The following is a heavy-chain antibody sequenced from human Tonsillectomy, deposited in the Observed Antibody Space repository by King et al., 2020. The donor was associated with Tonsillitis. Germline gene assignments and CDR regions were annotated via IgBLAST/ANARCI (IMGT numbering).Heavy chain of an antibody. D-gene: IGHD2-21*01. CDR3: ARPKSGDPNDAFDI. J-gene: IGHJ3*02. CDR2: IYPGDSDT. V-gene: IGHV5-51*03. CDR1: GYNFTNYW. Sequence: VQLVESGAEVKKPGESLKISCKGSGYNFTNYWIAWVRQMPGKGLEWMGVIYPGDSDTRYSPSFQAQVTISGDKSISTTFLQWSSLKASDTAMYYCARPKSGDPNDAFDIWGQGTMVTVSS.